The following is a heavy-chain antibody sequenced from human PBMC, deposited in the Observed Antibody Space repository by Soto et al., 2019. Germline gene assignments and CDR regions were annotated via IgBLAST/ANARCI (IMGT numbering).Heavy chain of an antibody. CDR1: GYSFTSYG. J-gene: IGHJ5*02. CDR2: ISAYNGNT. Sequence: QVQLVQSGAEVKKPGASVKVSCKASGYSFTSYGISWVRQAPGQGLEWMGWISAYNGNTNYAQKLQGRVTMTTDTPTSTAYMELRSLRSDDTAVYYCARGDVLVPAADNWFDPWGQGTLVTVSS. D-gene: IGHD2-2*01. CDR3: ARGDVLVPAADNWFDP. V-gene: IGHV1-18*01.